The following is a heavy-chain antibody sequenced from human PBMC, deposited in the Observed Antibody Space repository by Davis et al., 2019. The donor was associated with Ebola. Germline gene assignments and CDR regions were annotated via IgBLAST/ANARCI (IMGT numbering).Heavy chain of an antibody. J-gene: IGHJ4*02. Sequence: PGGSLRLSCAASGFTFSRYWMHWVRQAPGKGLVYVSRISSDGGITSYADSVKGRFTISRDSTSNTLYLQMYSLRAEDTAVYYCARGERTVTTPLAYWGQGALVTVSS. CDR3: ARGERTVTTPLAY. CDR1: GFTFSRYW. CDR2: ISSDGGIT. D-gene: IGHD4-11*01. V-gene: IGHV3-74*01.